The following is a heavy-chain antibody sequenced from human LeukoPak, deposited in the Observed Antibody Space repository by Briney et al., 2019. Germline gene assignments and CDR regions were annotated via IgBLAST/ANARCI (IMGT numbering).Heavy chain of an antibody. J-gene: IGHJ3*02. CDR1: GYTLTELS. V-gene: IGHV1-24*01. D-gene: IGHD3-16*02. CDR2: FDPEDGET. CDR3: ATRGPPYDYVWGSYRYGVGAFDI. Sequence: GASVKVSCKVSGYTLTELSMHWVRQAPGKGLEWMGGFDPEDGETIYAQKFQGRVTMTEDTSTGTAYMELSSLRSEDTAVYYCATRGPPYDYVWGSYRYGVGAFDIWGQGTMVTVSS.